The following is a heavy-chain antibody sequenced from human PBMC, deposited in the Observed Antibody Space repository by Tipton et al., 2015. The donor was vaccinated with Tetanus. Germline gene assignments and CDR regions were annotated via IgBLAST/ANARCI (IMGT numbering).Heavy chain of an antibody. V-gene: IGHV1-69*01. Sequence: QVQLVQSGAEMKKPGSSVKVSCKASGGTFTNYALSWERQAPGQGLEWVGGITPIFGTTNSAPKFQGRVTITADESTNTAYMELSSLRSEDTAMYFCARAPTRISRAYVYWGQGTQITVSS. CDR3: ARAPTRISRAYVY. D-gene: IGHD2-21*01. J-gene: IGHJ1*01. CDR2: ITPIFGTT. CDR1: GGTFTNYA.